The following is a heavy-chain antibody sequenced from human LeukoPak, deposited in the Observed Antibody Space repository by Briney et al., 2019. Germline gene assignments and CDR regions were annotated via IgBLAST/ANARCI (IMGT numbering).Heavy chain of an antibody. CDR1: GFTFSSYS. V-gene: IGHV3-21*04. CDR2: ISSSSSHI. D-gene: IGHD1-26*01. Sequence: PGGSLRLSCAASGFTFSSYSMNWVRQAPGKGLEWVSSISSSSSHIYYADSVKGRFTISRDNAKNSLHLQMNSLRAEDTAVYYCARDPIVGATDDAFDIWGQGTMVTVSS. J-gene: IGHJ3*02. CDR3: ARDPIVGATDDAFDI.